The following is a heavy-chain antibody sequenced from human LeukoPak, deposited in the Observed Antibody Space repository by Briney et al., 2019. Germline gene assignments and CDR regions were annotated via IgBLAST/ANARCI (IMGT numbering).Heavy chain of an antibody. V-gene: IGHV3-48*02. J-gene: IGHJ4*02. CDR3: ARDQEGFDY. Sequence: GGSLRLSCVASGFTFSSYSFNWVRQAPGKGLEWVSYISVGGRIMSYADSVRGRFTISRDDAKNTIYLQMNSLRDEDTAVYYCARDQEGFDYWGQGTLVTVSS. CDR2: ISVGGRIM. CDR1: GFTFSSYS.